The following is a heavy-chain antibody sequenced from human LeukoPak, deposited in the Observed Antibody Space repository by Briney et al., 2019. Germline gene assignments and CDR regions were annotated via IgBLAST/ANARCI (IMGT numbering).Heavy chain of an antibody. V-gene: IGHV3-30*02. CDR2: IRYDGSNK. J-gene: IGHJ4*02. CDR3: AKDRSGMGYYFYF. D-gene: IGHD1-26*01. CDR1: GFTFSAYG. Sequence: GGSLRLSCAASGFTFSAYGMHWVRQAPVKGLEWVAFIRYDGSNKYYTDSVRGRFTVSRDNSKNTLYLQMNSLRPEDTAVYYCAKDRSGMGYYFYFSGQGTLVTVSS.